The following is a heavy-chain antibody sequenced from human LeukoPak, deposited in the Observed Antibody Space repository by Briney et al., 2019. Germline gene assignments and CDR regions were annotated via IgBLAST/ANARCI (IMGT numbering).Heavy chain of an antibody. CDR3: ARSRVLAAGPRSFDP. D-gene: IGHD6-13*01. CDR2: IKQDGSEK. CDR1: GFTFSNYW. Sequence: GGSLRLSCAASGFTFSNYWMSWVRQAPGKGLEWVATIKQDGSEKYYVDSVKGRFTISRDNAKNSLYLQMSSLRAEDTAVYYCARSRVLAAGPRSFDPWGQGILVTVSS. V-gene: IGHV3-7*02. J-gene: IGHJ5*02.